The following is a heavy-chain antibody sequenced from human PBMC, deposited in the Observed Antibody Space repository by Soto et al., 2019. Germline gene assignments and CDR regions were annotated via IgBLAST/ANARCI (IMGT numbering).Heavy chain of an antibody. D-gene: IGHD3-9*01. J-gene: IGHJ3*01. CDR2: IQYSGNT. CDR3: AKEMTGVKRTFDV. V-gene: IGHV4-39*02. CDR1: GDSLSSSTYY. Sequence: SETLSLTCTVSGDSLSSSTYYRGWIRQPPGKGLEWIGSIQYSGNTYYNPSLKSRLTTSVDTSKNQLSLKLSSVTDADTAVYYCAKEMTGVKRTFDVWGQGTMVT.